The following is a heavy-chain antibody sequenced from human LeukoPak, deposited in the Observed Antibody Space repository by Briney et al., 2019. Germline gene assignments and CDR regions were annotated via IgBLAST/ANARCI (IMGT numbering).Heavy chain of an antibody. Sequence: SDTLPLICTVSGGPISSYYWIWLRQPPGKGLEWIGYIYTSGSTNYYPSLKSRVIITVDTSKNQFSLKLSSVTAADTAVYYCARGTDFWSDYLASTYYTYDWGKGATVIVFS. J-gene: IGHJ6*03. V-gene: IGHV4-4*09. D-gene: IGHD3-3*01. CDR1: GGPISSYY. CDR2: IYTSGST. CDR3: ARGTDFWSDYLASTYYTYD.